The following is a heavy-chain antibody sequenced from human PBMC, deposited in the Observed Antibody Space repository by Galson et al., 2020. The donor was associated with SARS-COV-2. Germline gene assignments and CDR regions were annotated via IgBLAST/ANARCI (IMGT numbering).Heavy chain of an antibody. CDR2: IYTSGST. CDR1: GGSINSYY. Sequence: SETLSLTCTVSGGSINSYYWSWIRQPAGKGLEWIGRIYTSGSTNYNPALKSRITMSLDTSKNQLSLNLSAVTAADTAVYYCAREVEVASRSWDYWGQGTLVTVSS. CDR3: AREVEVASRSWDY. D-gene: IGHD5-12*01. J-gene: IGHJ4*02. V-gene: IGHV4-4*07.